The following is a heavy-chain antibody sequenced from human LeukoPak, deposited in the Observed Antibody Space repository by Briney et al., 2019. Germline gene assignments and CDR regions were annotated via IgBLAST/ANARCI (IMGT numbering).Heavy chain of an antibody. CDR2: ISSSGSTI. D-gene: IGHD3-16*02. J-gene: IGHJ4*02. CDR1: GFTFSDYY. CDR3: ARVRRLGELSFSPEVLDY. V-gene: IGHV3-11*04. Sequence: NSGGSLRLSCAASGFTFSDYYMSWIRQAPGKGLEWVSYISSSGSTIYYADSVKGRFTISRDNAKNSLYLQMNSLRAEDTAVYYCARVRRLGELSFSPEVLDYWGQGTLVTVSS.